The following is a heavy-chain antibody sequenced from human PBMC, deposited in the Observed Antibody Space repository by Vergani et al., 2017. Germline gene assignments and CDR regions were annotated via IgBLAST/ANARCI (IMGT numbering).Heavy chain of an antibody. Sequence: QVQLQESGPGLVKPSETLSLTCTVSGGSISSYYWSWLRQPPGKGLEWIWYIYYSGSTNYNPSLKSRVTIPVDTSKNQFSLKLSSVTAADTAVYYCARGHYDILTGYYPHNWFDPWGQGTLVTVSS. D-gene: IGHD3-9*01. CDR2: IYYSGST. CDR1: GGSISSYY. CDR3: ARGHYDILTGYYPHNWFDP. V-gene: IGHV4-59*01. J-gene: IGHJ5*02.